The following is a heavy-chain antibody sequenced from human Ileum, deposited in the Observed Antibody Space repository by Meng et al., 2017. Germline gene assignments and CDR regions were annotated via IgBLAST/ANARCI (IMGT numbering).Heavy chain of an antibody. J-gene: IGHJ4*02. Sequence: SETLSLTCAVYGGSFSGYYWSRIRQPPGKGLEWIGEINHSGSTNYNPSLKSRVTISVDTSKNQFSLKLSSVTAADTAVYYCARGLPPVVVVAATGAGTYYFDYWGQGTLVT. CDR2: INHSGST. D-gene: IGHD2-15*01. CDR1: GGSFSGYY. CDR3: ARGLPPVVVVAATGAGTYYFDY. V-gene: IGHV4-34*01.